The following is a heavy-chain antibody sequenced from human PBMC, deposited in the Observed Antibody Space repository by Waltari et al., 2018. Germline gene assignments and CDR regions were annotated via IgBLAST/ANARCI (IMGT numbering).Heavy chain of an antibody. CDR3: ARGPPEERDYSNKRDLDY. V-gene: IGHV3-23*01. CDR2: SRGIGVST. CDR1: GFTFSSYA. J-gene: IGHJ4*02. D-gene: IGHD4-4*01. Sequence: EVQLLESGGGLVQPGGSLRLSCAASGFTFSSYAMSWVRRAPGKGLEWVSASRGIGVSTYYADSVKGRFTISRDNSKNTLYLQMNSLRAEDTAVYYCARGPPEERDYSNKRDLDYWGQGTLVTVSS.